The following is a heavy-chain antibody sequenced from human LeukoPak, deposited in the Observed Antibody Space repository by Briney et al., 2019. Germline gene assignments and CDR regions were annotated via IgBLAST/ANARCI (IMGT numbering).Heavy chain of an antibody. CDR3: ARGYSSSFDY. CDR1: GFTVSTNY. J-gene: IGHJ4*02. Sequence: GGSLRLSCAASGFTVSTNYMSWVRQAPGKGLEWVSVIYSGGSTYYADSVKGRFTISRDNSKNTLYLHMNSLSAEDTAVYYCARGYSSSFDYWGQGTLVTVSS. D-gene: IGHD6-13*01. CDR2: IYSGGST. V-gene: IGHV3-66*01.